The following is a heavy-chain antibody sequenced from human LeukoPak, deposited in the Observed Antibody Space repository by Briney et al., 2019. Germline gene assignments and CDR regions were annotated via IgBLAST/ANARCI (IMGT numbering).Heavy chain of an antibody. CDR2: ITSSSSST. CDR3: APAGGISTWYFDY. Sequence: GGSLRLSCAASGFTFSGYSMNWVRQGPGKGLEWVSSITSSSSSTYYADSVKGRFTISGDNAKNSLYLHMNSLRAEDTAVYYCAPAGGISTWYFDYWGQGTLVTVSS. V-gene: IGHV3-21*01. J-gene: IGHJ4*02. CDR1: GFTFSGYS. D-gene: IGHD1-26*01.